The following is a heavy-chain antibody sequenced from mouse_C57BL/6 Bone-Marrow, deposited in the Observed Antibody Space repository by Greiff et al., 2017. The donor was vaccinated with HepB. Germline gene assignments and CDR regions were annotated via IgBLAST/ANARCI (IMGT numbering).Heavy chain of an antibody. CDR2: IYPGDGDT. J-gene: IGHJ2*01. V-gene: IGHV1-80*01. D-gene: IGHD2-1*01. Sequence: LVESGAELVKPGASVKISCKASGYAFSSYWMNWVKQRPGKGLEWIGQIYPGDGDTNYNGKFKGKATLTADKSSSTAYMQLSSLTSEDSAVYFCARDGNYPGRYFDYWGQGTTLTVSS. CDR1: GYAFSSYW. CDR3: ARDGNYPGRYFDY.